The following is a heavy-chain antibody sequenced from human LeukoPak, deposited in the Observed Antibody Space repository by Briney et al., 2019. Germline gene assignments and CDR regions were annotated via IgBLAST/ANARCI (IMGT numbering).Heavy chain of an antibody. D-gene: IGHD3-10*01. CDR1: GGSISSYY. CDR2: IYTSGST. V-gene: IGHV4-4*07. CDR3: ARGGPSYYGSGSPFDY. Sequence: SETLSLTCTVSGGSISSYYWSWIRQPAGKGLEWIGRIYTSGSTNYNPSLKSRVTMSVDTSKNQFSLKLSSVTAADTAVYYCARGGPSYYGSGSPFDYWGQGTLVTISS. J-gene: IGHJ4*02.